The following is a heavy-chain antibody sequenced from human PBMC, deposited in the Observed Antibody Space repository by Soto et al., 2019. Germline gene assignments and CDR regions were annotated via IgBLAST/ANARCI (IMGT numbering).Heavy chain of an antibody. Sequence: GGSLRLSCAASGFTFSDYYMSWIRQAPGKGRECVSYISSSGSTIYYADSVKGRFTISRDNAKNSLYLQMNSLRAEDTAVYYCASLLDFPYDFWSGYYPGRDYWGQGTLVTVSS. J-gene: IGHJ4*02. CDR3: ASLLDFPYDFWSGYYPGRDY. D-gene: IGHD3-3*01. CDR1: GFTFSDYY. V-gene: IGHV3-11*01. CDR2: ISSSGSTI.